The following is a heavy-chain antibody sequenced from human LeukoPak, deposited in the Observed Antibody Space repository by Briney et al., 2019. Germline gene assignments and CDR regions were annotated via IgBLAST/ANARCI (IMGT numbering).Heavy chain of an antibody. CDR1: GGSISSSNW. J-gene: IGHJ4*02. CDR3: ARRPRRYSSSWYGNFDY. Sequence: SETLSLTCAVSGGSISSSNWWSWVRQPPGKGLEWIGEIYHSGSTNYNPSLKSRVTISVDTSKNQFSLKLSSVTAADTAVYYCARRPRRYSSSWYGNFDYWGQGTLVTVSS. D-gene: IGHD6-13*01. CDR2: IYHSGST. V-gene: IGHV4-4*02.